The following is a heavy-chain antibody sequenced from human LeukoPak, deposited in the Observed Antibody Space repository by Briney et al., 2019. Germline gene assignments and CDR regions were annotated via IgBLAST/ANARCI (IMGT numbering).Heavy chain of an antibody. Sequence: GGSLRLSCAASGFTFSSYAMSWVRQAPGKGLEWVSANSGSGASTYYADSVKGRFTISRDNSKNTLYLQMNNLRAEDTAVYYCAKRRAADGYEYFYDYWGQGSLVTVSS. CDR1: GFTFSSYA. CDR2: NSGSGAST. J-gene: IGHJ4*02. D-gene: IGHD6-13*01. V-gene: IGHV3-23*01. CDR3: AKRRAADGYEYFYDY.